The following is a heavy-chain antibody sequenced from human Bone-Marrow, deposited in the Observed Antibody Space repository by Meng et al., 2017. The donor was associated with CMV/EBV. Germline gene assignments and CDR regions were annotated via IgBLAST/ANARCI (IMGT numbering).Heavy chain of an antibody. Sequence: GGSLRLSCAASGFIFSDYYMSWIRQVPGKGLEWIAYISSSSATIYYADSVKGRFTISRDNAKNSVYLQMNSLRSEDTAVYYCARDLLYCSSTSCYLSYYYGMDVWGQGTTVTVSS. V-gene: IGHV3-11*01. CDR1: GFIFSDYY. D-gene: IGHD2-2*01. J-gene: IGHJ6*02. CDR2: ISSSSATI. CDR3: ARDLLYCSSTSCYLSYYYGMDV.